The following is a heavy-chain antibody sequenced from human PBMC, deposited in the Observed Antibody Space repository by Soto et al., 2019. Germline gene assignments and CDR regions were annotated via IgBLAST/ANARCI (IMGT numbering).Heavy chain of an antibody. CDR3: ARDHRWGYEYGDYGDS. CDR2: MHRNGNST. J-gene: IGHJ5*01. D-gene: IGHD4-17*01. Sequence: EVQLVESGGGVVRPGGSLRLACVVSGLSLEEYGMSWVRQAPGKGPEWVSGMHRNGNSTGYADAVKGRFTISRDDAKNSLYLKMSSLRAEDTAFYYCARDHRWGYEYGDYGDSWGHGTLVTVSS. V-gene: IGHV3-20*04. CDR1: GLSLEEYG.